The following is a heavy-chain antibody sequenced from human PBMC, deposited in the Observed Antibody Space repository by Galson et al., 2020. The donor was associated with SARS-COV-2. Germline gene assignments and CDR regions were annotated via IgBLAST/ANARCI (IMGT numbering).Heavy chain of an antibody. CDR3: ARENDWYSGNHYYFDY. D-gene: IGHD1-26*01. CDR1: GGSISSGSYY. V-gene: IGHV4-61*02. J-gene: IGHJ4*02. CDR2: IYTSGST. Sequence: SETLSLTCTVSGGSISSGSYYWNWIRQPAGKGLEWIGRIYTSGSTNYNPSLKSRVTISIDTSKSHFSLKLRSLTAADTARYYCARENDWYSGNHYYFDYWGQGTLVTVSS.